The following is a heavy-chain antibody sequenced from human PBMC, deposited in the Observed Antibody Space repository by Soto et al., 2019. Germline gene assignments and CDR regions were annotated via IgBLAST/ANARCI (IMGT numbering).Heavy chain of an antibody. CDR3: ARHMADYDILTGYIDY. V-gene: IGHV4-39*01. D-gene: IGHD3-9*01. CDR1: NGSISTNGHY. CDR2: IYYSGST. J-gene: IGHJ4*02. Sequence: PSETLSLTCTVSNGSISTNGHYWTWIRQPPGKGLEWIGSIYYSGSTYYNPSLKSRVTISVDTSKNQFSLKLSSVTAADTAVYYCARHMADYDILTGYIDYWGQGTLVTVSS.